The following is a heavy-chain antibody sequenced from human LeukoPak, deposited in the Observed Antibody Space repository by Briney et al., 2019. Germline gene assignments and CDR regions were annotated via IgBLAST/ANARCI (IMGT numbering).Heavy chain of an antibody. V-gene: IGHV4-34*01. CDR1: GGSFSGYY. J-gene: IGHJ5*02. Sequence: SETLSLTCAVYGGSFSGYYWSWIRQPPGKGLEWIGEINHSGSTNYNPSLKSRVTISVDTSKNQFSLKLSSVTAADTAVYYCARDGPYSTSSTHPPWGQGTLVTVSS. D-gene: IGHD6-6*01. CDR3: ARDGPYSTSSTHPP. CDR2: INHSGST.